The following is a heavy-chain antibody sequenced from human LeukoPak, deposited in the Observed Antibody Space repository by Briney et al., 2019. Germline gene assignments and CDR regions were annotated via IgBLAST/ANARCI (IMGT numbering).Heavy chain of an antibody. J-gene: IGHJ4*02. V-gene: IGHV3-66*01. CDR2: IYSGGST. D-gene: IGHD3-22*01. Sequence: GGSLRLSCAASGFTVSSNYMSWVRQAPGKGLEWVSVIYSGGSTYYADSVKGRFTISRDNSKNTLYLQMNSLRAEDTAVYYCAREANYYDSSGYSGRDYFDYWGQGTLVTVSS. CDR1: GFTVSSNY. CDR3: AREANYYDSSGYSGRDYFDY.